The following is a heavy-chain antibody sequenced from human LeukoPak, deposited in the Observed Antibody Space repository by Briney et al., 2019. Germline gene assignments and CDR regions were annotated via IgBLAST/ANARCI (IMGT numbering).Heavy chain of an antibody. Sequence: GGSLRLSCAASGFTFSSYDIHWVRQAPGKGLEWVAFIRYDGSNKYYADSVRGRFTISRDNSKNTLYLHMNSLRAEDTAVYFCAKGSKAVLFTRDHYMDVWGKGTTVTVSS. D-gene: IGHD6-19*01. CDR2: IRYDGSNK. V-gene: IGHV3-30*02. CDR3: AKGSKAVLFTRDHYMDV. CDR1: GFTFSSYD. J-gene: IGHJ6*03.